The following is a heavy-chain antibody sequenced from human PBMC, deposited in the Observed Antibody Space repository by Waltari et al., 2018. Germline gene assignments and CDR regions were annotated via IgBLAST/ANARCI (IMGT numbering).Heavy chain of an antibody. J-gene: IGHJ6*02. CDR3: ARAYYYGSGSTETHYGMDV. V-gene: IGHV4-59*11. D-gene: IGHD3-10*01. CDR2: IYYSGST. CDR1: GGSISSHY. Sequence: QVQLQESGPGLVKPSETLSLTCTVSGGSISSHYWSWIRQPPGTGLEWIGYIYYSGSTNYNPSLKSRVTISVDTSKNQFSLKLSSVTAADTAVYYCARAYYYGSGSTETHYGMDVWGQGTTVTVSS.